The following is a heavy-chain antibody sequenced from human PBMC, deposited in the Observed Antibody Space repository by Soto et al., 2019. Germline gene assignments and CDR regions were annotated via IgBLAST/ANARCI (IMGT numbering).Heavy chain of an antibody. CDR1: GFTFSSYG. V-gene: IGHV3-30*18. J-gene: IGHJ4*02. CDR2: ISYDGSNK. CDR3: AKDADPSGSYYFDY. Sequence: QVQLVESGGGVVQPGRSLRLSCAASGFTFSSYGMHWVRQAPGKGLEWVAVISYDGSNKYYADSVMGRFTISRDNSKNTLYLQMNSLRAEDTAVYYCAKDADPSGSYYFDYWGQGTLVTVSS. D-gene: IGHD1-26*01.